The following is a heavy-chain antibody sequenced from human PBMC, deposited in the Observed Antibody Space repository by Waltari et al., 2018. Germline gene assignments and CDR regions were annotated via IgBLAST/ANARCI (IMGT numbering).Heavy chain of an antibody. Sequence: EVQLLESGGGLVQPGGSLRLSCAASGFTFSSYAMSWVRQAPGKGLEWVSAIGGSGGSTYYADSVKGRFTISRDNSKNTLYLQMNSLRAEDTAVYYCAKGADIVVVPAAPIDYWGQGTLVTVSS. J-gene: IGHJ4*02. D-gene: IGHD2-2*01. CDR3: AKGADIVVVPAAPIDY. CDR2: IGGSGGST. V-gene: IGHV3-23*01. CDR1: GFTFSSYA.